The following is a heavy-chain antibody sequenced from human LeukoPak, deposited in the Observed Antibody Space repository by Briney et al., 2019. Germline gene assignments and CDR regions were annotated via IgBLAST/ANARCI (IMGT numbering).Heavy chain of an antibody. CDR1: GYTVTGYY. CDR3: ARVPPGEQWLVRGNWFDP. V-gene: IGHV1-2*06. Sequence: ASVKVSCKASGYTVTGYYMHGVRQAPGQGLEWMGRINPNSGGTNYAQKFQGRVTMTRDTSISTAYMELSRLRSDDTAVYYCARVPPGEQWLVRGNWFDPWGQGTLVTVSS. D-gene: IGHD6-19*01. CDR2: INPNSGGT. J-gene: IGHJ5*02.